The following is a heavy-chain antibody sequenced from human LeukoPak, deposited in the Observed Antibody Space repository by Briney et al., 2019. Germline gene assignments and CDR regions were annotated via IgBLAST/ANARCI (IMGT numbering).Heavy chain of an antibody. D-gene: IGHD3-3*01. CDR2: IYYSGST. V-gene: IGHV4-39*01. Sequence: SETLSLTCTVSGGSISSSSYYWGWIRQPPGKGLEWIGSIYYSGSTYYNPSLKSRVTISVDTSKNQFSLKLSSVTAADTAVYYCATPTVDYDFWSGYLRGHYFDYWGQGTLVTVSS. CDR1: GGSISSSSYY. J-gene: IGHJ4*02. CDR3: ATPTVDYDFWSGYLRGHYFDY.